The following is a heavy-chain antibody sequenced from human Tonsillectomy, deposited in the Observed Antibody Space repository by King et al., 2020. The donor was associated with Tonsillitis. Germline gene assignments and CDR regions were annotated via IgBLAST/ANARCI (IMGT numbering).Heavy chain of an antibody. CDR2: ISSSSSYT. CDR3: ARVGSPVVHPELDDYYDSSGLDY. V-gene: IGHV3-11*06. Sequence: VQLVESGGGLVKPGGSLRLSCAASGFTFSDYYMSWIRQAPGKGLEWVSYISSSSSYTNYADSVKGRFTISRDNAKNSLYLQMNSLRAEDTALYYCARVGSPVVHPELDDYYDSSGLDYWGQGTLVTVSS. J-gene: IGHJ4*02. D-gene: IGHD3-22*01. CDR1: GFTFSDYY.